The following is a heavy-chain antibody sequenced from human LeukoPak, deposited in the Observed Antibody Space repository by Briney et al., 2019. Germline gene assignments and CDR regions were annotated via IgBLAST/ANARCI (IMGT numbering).Heavy chain of an antibody. Sequence: GGSLRLSCTVSGFSFSGYAMSWVRQAPGKGPEWVSSIGARGDVTYSADSVKGRFTISRDNSKRTLFLQMNSLRAEDTAVYYCAKVHYTASFPGSFPGRNYFDSWGQGSLVTVSP. CDR3: AKVHYTASFPGSFPGRNYFDS. D-gene: IGHD1-26*01. J-gene: IGHJ4*02. V-gene: IGHV3-23*01. CDR2: IGARGDVT. CDR1: GFSFSGYA.